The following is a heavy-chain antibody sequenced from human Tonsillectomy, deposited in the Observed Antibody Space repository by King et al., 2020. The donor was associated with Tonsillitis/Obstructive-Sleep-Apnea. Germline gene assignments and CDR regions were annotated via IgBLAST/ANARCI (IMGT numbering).Heavy chain of an antibody. Sequence: QVQLQESGPGLVKPSETLSLTCTVSGGSISTYYWSWIRQPPGKGLEWIGYIYYSGRTKYNPSLKSRVTISVDTSKNQFSLKLSSVTAADTAVYYCAREILTEFDYWGQGTQVTVSS. CDR1: GGSISTYY. CDR2: IYYSGRT. D-gene: IGHD3-9*01. J-gene: IGHJ4*02. V-gene: IGHV4-59*01. CDR3: AREILTEFDY.